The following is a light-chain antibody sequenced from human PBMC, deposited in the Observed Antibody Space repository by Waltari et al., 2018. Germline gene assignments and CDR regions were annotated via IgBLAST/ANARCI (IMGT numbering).Light chain of an antibody. CDR2: EVN. V-gene: IGLV2-14*01. CDR3: SSYTSTHIPFV. Sequence: QSALTQPASVSGSPGQSITISCTGTSSDVGAYDFFSWYQHHPGKVPKVIIYEVNNRPSGVSSRFSASKSGNTASLTISGLQAEDEADYYCSSYTSTHIPFVFGTGTKVTVL. J-gene: IGLJ1*01. CDR1: SSDVGAYDF.